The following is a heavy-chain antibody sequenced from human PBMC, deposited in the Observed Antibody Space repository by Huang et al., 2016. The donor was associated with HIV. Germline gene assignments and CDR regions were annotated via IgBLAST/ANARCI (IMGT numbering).Heavy chain of an antibody. Sequence: QVQLVESGGGVVQPGRSLRISCAASGFTFSSYGLHWVRQAPGKGLEWVAVISYDDKTKYYADSVKGRFSISRDNSKTTVYLQLNSLRLEDTAVYYCAKGGSAAAVLDFWGQGTLVTVSS. CDR1: GFTFSSYG. V-gene: IGHV3-30*18. CDR3: AKGGSAAAVLDF. CDR2: ISYDDKTK. D-gene: IGHD6-13*01. J-gene: IGHJ4*02.